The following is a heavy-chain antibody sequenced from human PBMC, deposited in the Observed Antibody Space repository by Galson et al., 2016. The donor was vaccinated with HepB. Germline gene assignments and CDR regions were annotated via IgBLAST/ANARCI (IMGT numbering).Heavy chain of an antibody. CDR1: GFSLRTSGEG. J-gene: IGHJ3*02. V-gene: IGHV2-5*02. CDR3: AHSPTAVSDNFDAFDI. CDR2: VYWDDNK. D-gene: IGHD6-19*01. Sequence: PALVKPTQTLTLTCTFSGFSLRTSGEGVGWIRQPPGKALEWPALVYWDDNKRYSPSLMSRLTITKDTSKNQVVLTMANMDPVDTGTYYCAHSPTAVSDNFDAFDIWGQGTMVTVSS.